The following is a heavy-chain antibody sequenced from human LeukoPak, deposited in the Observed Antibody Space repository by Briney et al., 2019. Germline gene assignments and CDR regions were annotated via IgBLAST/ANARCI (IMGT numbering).Heavy chain of an antibody. CDR2: IWYDGSNK. CDR3: AKDHSSSWYDACFDY. V-gene: IGHV3-30*02. J-gene: IGHJ4*02. CDR1: GFSFSTYG. D-gene: IGHD6-13*01. Sequence: GGSLRLSCAASGFSFSTYGMHWVRQAPGKGLEWVAVIWYDGSNKYYADSVKGRFTISRDNSKNTLYLQMNSLRAEGTAVYYCAKDHSSSWYDACFDYWGQGTLVTVSS.